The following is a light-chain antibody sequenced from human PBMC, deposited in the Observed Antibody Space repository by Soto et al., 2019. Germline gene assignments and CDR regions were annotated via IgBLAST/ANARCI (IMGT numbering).Light chain of an antibody. Sequence: QSALTQPASVSGSPGQSITISCTGTSSDVGSYNLVSWYQQHPGKAPKLMIYEGSKRPSGVSNRFSGSKSGNTASLTISGLQAEDEADYYCCSYAGSSTLWVFGGGTMLTVL. CDR3: CSYAGSSTLWV. V-gene: IGLV2-23*01. CDR1: SSDVGSYNL. J-gene: IGLJ3*02. CDR2: EGS.